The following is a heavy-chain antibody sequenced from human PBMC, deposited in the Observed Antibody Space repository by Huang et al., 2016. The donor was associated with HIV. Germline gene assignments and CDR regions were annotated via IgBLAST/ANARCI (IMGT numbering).Heavy chain of an antibody. D-gene: IGHD3-10*01. CDR2: IYFSGGT. V-gene: IGHV4-61*01. Sequence: QVQLQESGPGLVKPSETLSLSCTVSGDSVSSASYYWSWIRQPLGGGLEWIGYIYFSGGTNYNPSLKSRVTISIDTSKNQFSLRLSSVTAADTAVYYCVSHGSGTADYWGQGTLVTVSS. CDR1: GDSVSSASYY. J-gene: IGHJ4*02. CDR3: VSHGSGTADY.